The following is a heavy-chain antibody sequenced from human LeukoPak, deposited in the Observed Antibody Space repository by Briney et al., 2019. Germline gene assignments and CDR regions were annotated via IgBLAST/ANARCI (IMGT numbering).Heavy chain of an antibody. CDR1: GFTFDDYG. CDR2: INWNGGST. CDR3: AKDRYYDSSGYPLFDY. D-gene: IGHD3-22*01. J-gene: IGHJ4*02. V-gene: IGHV3-20*04. Sequence: GGSLRLSCAASGFTFDDYGMSWVRQAPGKGLEWVSGINWNGGSTGYADSVKGRFTISRDNAKNSLYLQMNSLRAEDTAVYYCAKDRYYDSSGYPLFDYWGQGTLVTVSS.